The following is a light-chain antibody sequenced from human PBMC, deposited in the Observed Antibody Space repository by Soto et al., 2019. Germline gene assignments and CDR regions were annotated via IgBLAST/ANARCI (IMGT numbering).Light chain of an antibody. Sequence: QSALTQPASVSGSPGQSITISCTGTSSDVGSYNLVSWYQQYPGKAPKLIIYEGSKRPSGVSNRFSGSKSGNTASLTISGLQAEEEADYYCCSYAGSRSYVFGTGTKLTVL. CDR3: CSYAGSRSYV. CDR1: SSDVGSYNL. J-gene: IGLJ1*01. CDR2: EGS. V-gene: IGLV2-23*01.